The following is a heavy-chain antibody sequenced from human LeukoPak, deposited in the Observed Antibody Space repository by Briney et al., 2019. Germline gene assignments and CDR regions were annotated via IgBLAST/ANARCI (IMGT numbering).Heavy chain of an antibody. Sequence: SETLSLTCAVYGGSFSGYYWSWIRQPPGKGLEWIGEINHSGRPNYNPSLKRRGTIYVDTSKNQCSLKLSSVTAADTAVYYCARARSMVRGVITLSYYYYYYMDVWGKGTTVTVSS. D-gene: IGHD3-10*01. V-gene: IGHV4-34*01. CDR1: GGSFSGYY. CDR3: ARARSMVRGVITLSYYYYYYMDV. J-gene: IGHJ6*03. CDR2: INHSGRP.